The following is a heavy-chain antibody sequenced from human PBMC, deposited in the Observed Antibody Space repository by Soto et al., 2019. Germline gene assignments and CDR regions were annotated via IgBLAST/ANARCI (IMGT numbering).Heavy chain of an antibody. CDR2: VDTDGGGT. CDR3: ATVFDL. V-gene: IGHV3-74*01. J-gene: IGHJ5*02. CDR1: GFTLGSHR. Sequence: DVQLVESGGGLVQPGGSLRVSCAASGFTLGSHRIHWVRQPPGKGLEWVSRVDTDGGGTSYADSVKGRFTIATDNAKNTVYLQMNGLRAEDPAVYYCATVFDLWGQGTLFAVSS.